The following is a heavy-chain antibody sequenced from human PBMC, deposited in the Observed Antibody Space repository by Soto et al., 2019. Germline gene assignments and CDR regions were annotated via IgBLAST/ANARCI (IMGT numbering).Heavy chain of an antibody. CDR2: IGTAGDT. V-gene: IGHV3-13*01. Sequence: GGSLRLSCAASGFTFSSYDMHWVRQATGKGLEWVSAIGTAGDTYYPGSVKGRFTISRENAKNSLYLQMNSLRAGDTAVYYCARDSGSGWYKYFQHWGQGTLVTVSS. CDR3: ARDSGSGWYKYFQH. CDR1: GFTFSSYD. J-gene: IGHJ1*01. D-gene: IGHD6-19*01.